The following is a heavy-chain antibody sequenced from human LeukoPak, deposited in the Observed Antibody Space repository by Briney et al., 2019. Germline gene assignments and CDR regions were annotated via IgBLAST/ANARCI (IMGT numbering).Heavy chain of an antibody. J-gene: IGHJ4*02. CDR2: IGTAGDT. CDR3: ARGRQLAHFDY. D-gene: IGHD6-6*01. V-gene: IGHV3-13*01. Sequence: PGGSLRLSCAASGFTFSSYDMHWVRQATGKGLEWVSAIGTAGDTYYPGSVKGRFTISRENAKNSLYLQMNSLRAGDTAVYYCARGRQLAHFDYWGQGTLVTVSS. CDR1: GFTFSSYD.